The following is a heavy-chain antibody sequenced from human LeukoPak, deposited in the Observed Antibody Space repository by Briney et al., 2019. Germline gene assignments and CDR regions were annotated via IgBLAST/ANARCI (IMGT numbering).Heavy chain of an antibody. CDR1: GFNFTNHW. Sequence: GGSLRLSCKGSGFNFTNHWISWVRQMPGKGLEWMGIIHPTDSDTRYNPSFQGQVTISADKSINTAYLQWSSLKASDSAMYYCARTYCSTISCFGLYYYYGVDVWGQGTTVTVSS. J-gene: IGHJ6*02. CDR2: IHPTDSDT. D-gene: IGHD2-2*01. CDR3: ARTYCSTISCFGLYYYYGVDV. V-gene: IGHV5-51*01.